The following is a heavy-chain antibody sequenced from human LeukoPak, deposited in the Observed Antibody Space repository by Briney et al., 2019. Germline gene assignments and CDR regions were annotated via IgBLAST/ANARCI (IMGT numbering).Heavy chain of an antibody. CDR3: PRDGYGDYVGGFDY. Sequence: ASVKVSCKASGYTFTGYYMHWVRQAPGQGLAWLGWINPNSGGTNYAQKFQGRVTMTRDTSISTAYMELSRLRSDDTAVYYCPRDGYGDYVGGFDYWGQGTLVTVSS. V-gene: IGHV1-2*02. CDR2: INPNSGGT. CDR1: GYTFTGYY. J-gene: IGHJ4*02. D-gene: IGHD4-17*01.